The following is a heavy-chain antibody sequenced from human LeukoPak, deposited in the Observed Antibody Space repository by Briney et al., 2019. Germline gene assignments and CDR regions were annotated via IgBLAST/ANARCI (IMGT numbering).Heavy chain of an antibody. CDR2: ISGSGGST. D-gene: IGHD5-18*01. V-gene: IGHV3-23*01. Sequence: TGGSLRLSCAASGFTFSSYAMSWVRQAPGKGLEWVSAISGSGGSTHYADSVKGRFTISRDNSKNTLYLQMNSLRAEDTAVYYCAKVNTAMATGFFDYWGQGTLVTVSS. J-gene: IGHJ4*02. CDR1: GFTFSSYA. CDR3: AKVNTAMATGFFDY.